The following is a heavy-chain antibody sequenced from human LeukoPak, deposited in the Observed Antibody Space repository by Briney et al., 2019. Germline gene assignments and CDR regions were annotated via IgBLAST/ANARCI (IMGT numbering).Heavy chain of an antibody. D-gene: IGHD2-2*01. Sequence: ASVKVSCKASGYTSTSYDINWVRQATQQGLEWMGWMNPNSGNTGYAQKFQGRVTITRDTSISTAYMELSSLRSEDTAVYYCARGTRDCSSTSCLYYFDYWGQGTLVTVSS. J-gene: IGHJ4*02. V-gene: IGHV1-8*03. CDR2: MNPNSGNT. CDR1: GYTSTSYD. CDR3: ARGTRDCSSTSCLYYFDY.